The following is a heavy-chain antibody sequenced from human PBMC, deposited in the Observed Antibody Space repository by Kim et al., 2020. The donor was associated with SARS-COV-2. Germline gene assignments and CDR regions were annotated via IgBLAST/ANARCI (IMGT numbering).Heavy chain of an antibody. D-gene: IGHD5-12*01. CDR1: GGTFSSYA. CDR2: IIPIFGTA. V-gene: IGHV1-69*13. J-gene: IGHJ6*02. Sequence: SVKVSCKASGGTFSSYAISWVRQAPGQGLEWMGGIIPIFGTANYAQKFQGRVTITADESTSTAYMELSSLRSEDTAVYYCARHLVATSYYYYYGMDVWGQGTPVTVSS. CDR3: ARHLVATSYYYYYGMDV.